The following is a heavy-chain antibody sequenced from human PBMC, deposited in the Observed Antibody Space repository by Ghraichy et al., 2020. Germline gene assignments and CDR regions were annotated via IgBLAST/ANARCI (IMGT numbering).Heavy chain of an antibody. CDR3: ARVGLVISGWIGSRGWYFDL. CDR1: GGSFSGYY. CDR2: INHSGST. V-gene: IGHV4-34*01. Sequence: SETLSLTCAVYGGSFSGYYWSWIRQPPGKGLEWIGEINHSGSTNYNPSLKSRVTISVDTSKNQFSLKLSSVTAADTAVYYCARVGLVISGWIGSRGWYFDLWGRGTLVTVSS. D-gene: IGHD6-19*01. J-gene: IGHJ2*01.